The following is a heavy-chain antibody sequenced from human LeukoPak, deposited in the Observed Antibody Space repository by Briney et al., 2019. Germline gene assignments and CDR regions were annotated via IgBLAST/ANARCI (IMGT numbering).Heavy chain of an antibody. J-gene: IGHJ3*02. Sequence: WASLKVSCKASGYTLTSYYMHWVRQAPGQGLEWMGIINPSGGSTSDGQKFQGRVTMTRDTSTSTVYMELSSLRSEDTAGYYCARVGRIVLVTAIPDAFDIWGQGTMVTVSS. CDR2: INPSGGST. CDR3: ARVGRIVLVTAIPDAFDI. D-gene: IGHD2-21*02. V-gene: IGHV1-46*01. CDR1: GYTLTSYY.